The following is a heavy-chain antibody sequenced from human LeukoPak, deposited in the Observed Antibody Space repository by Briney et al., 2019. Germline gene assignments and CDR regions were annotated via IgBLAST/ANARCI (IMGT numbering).Heavy chain of an antibody. V-gene: IGHV1-2*02. CDR1: GYTFPDFY. J-gene: IGHJ4*02. Sequence: ASVMVSCTASGYTFPDFYVHWVRQAPGQGLEWMGRINPNSGGTDYARKFQGRVSMTRDTSISTVYMELSSLRSDDTAVFYCARKSSGTFYWGQGTLVTVSS. CDR3: ARKSSGTFY. D-gene: IGHD3-10*01. CDR2: INPNSGGT.